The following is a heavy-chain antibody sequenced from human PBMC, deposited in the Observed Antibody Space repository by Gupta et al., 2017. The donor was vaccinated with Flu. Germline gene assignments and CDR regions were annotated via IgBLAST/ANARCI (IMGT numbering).Heavy chain of an antibody. CDR3: AKGRGSTKNYDY. CDR1: FGGYA. J-gene: IGHJ4*02. D-gene: IGHD2-2*01. Sequence: FGGYARGWVRQAPGKGLEWVASICGSVGSTYYADSVKGRFTISRDKSKNTLYLQMNSLRAEDTAVYYCAKGRGSTKNYDYWCQGTLVTVSS. V-gene: IGHV3-23*01. CDR2: ICGSVGST.